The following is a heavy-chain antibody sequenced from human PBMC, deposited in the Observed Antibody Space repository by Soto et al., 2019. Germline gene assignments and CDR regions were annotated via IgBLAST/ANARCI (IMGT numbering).Heavy chain of an antibody. CDR2: VYYTGST. D-gene: IGHD6-19*01. CDR3: ARSVAVPGAHIDY. J-gene: IGHJ4*02. V-gene: IGHV4-59*07. CDR1: GGSMRGSD. Sequence: PSDTLSLTCSVSGGSMRGSDWSWIRQSPGKGLEWLGYVYYTGSTNYSPSLRSRVSISVDTSKNEFSLRLSSVTAADTAVYFCARSVAVPGAHIDYWGQGTQVTVSS.